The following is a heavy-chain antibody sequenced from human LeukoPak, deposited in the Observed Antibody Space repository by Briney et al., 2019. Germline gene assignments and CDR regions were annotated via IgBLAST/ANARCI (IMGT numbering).Heavy chain of an antibody. J-gene: IGHJ4*02. CDR2: IYYSGST. V-gene: IGHV4-59*01. CDR1: GGSISSYY. CDR3: AKVLDEYSSPN. D-gene: IGHD6-6*01. Sequence: SETLSLTCTVSGGSISSYYWSWIRQPPGKGLEWVGYIYYSGSTNYNPSLKSRVTISVDMSKNQFSLKLSSVTAADTAVYYCAKVLDEYSSPNWGQGTLVTVSS.